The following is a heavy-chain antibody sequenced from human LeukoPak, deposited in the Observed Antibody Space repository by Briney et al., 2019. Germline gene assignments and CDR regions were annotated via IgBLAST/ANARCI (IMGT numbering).Heavy chain of an antibody. CDR3: ARFWSFTTVRGAYNWFDP. J-gene: IGHJ5*02. CDR1: GFTFSSYW. V-gene: IGHV3-7*01. D-gene: IGHD3-10*01. Sequence: GGSLRLSCAASGFTFSSYWMSWVRQAPGKGLEWVANIKQDGSEKYYVDSVKGRFTISRDNAKNSLYLQMNSLRAEDTAVYYCARFWSFTTVRGAYNWFDPWGQGTLVTVSS. CDR2: IKQDGSEK.